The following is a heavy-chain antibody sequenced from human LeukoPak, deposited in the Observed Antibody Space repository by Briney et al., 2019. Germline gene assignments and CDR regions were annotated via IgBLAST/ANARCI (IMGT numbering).Heavy chain of an antibody. Sequence: PSETLSLTCTVSGGSVSSGSYYWSWIRQPPGTGLEWLGYIYDSGSTNYNPSLKSRVTISVDTSKNQFSLKLSSVTAADTAVYYCARKDPSGTYGAFDIWGQGTMVTVSS. CDR2: IYDSGST. CDR3: ARKDPSGTYGAFDI. D-gene: IGHD3-10*01. CDR1: GGSVSSGSYY. J-gene: IGHJ3*02. V-gene: IGHV4-61*01.